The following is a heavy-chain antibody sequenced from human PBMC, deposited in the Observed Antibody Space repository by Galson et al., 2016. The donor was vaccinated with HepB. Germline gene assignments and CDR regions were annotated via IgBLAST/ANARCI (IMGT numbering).Heavy chain of an antibody. J-gene: IGHJ4*01. D-gene: IGHD4-17*01. V-gene: IGHV1-18*01. CDR1: GYSFRLYG. CDR2: ISPYDGRT. Sequence: SVKVSCKASGYSFRLYGVNWVRQAPGQGLEWVGWISPYDGRTNYAQKFQDRVTMTTDTSTITAFLELRSLRSDDTAVYYCARMAHGDSDFWGQGSLVTVPS. CDR3: ARMAHGDSDF.